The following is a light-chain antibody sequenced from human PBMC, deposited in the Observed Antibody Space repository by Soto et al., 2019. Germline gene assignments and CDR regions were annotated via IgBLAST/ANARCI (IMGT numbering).Light chain of an antibody. J-gene: IGKJ1*01. CDR2: AAS. Sequence: DIQMTQSPSPLSASVGDRVTITCRASQSISSYLNWYQQKPGKAPKLLIYAASTFQSGVPSRFSGSGSGTDSTLTISCLQSEELATYYCQQYYSYPWTSGQGTKVDI. V-gene: IGKV1-39*01. CDR1: QSISSY. CDR3: QQYYSYPWT.